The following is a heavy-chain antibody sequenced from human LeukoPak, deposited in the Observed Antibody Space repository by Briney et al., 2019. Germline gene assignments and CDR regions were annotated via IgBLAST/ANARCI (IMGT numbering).Heavy chain of an antibody. CDR2: ISAYNGNT. D-gene: IGHD6-19*01. CDR1: GYTFPRYG. J-gene: IGHJ4*02. Sequence: ASETVSCKASGYTFPRYGISWVQQAPGHGLEWMGWISAYNGNTNYTQKLQGRVTMTTDTSTSTAYMELRSLRSDDTAVYYCARDTAYSSGCRAVGWGDYWGQGTLVTVSS. CDR3: ARDTAYSSGCRAVGWGDY. V-gene: IGHV1-18*01.